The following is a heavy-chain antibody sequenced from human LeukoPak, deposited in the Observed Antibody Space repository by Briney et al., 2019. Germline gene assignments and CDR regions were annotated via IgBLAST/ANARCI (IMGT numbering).Heavy chain of an antibody. CDR2: ITGNGVSR. CDR3: ARAAGSDSGFDYFDS. Sequence: GGSLRLSCVASGFTFSSFAMAWVRQAPGKGLDWVAQITGNGVSRYYGDSVKGRFTISSDASKSTMYLEMNSLRAEDTAVYCCARAAGSDSGFDYFDSWGQGTLVTVS. J-gene: IGHJ4*02. CDR1: GFTFSSFA. V-gene: IGHV3-23*01. D-gene: IGHD6-19*01.